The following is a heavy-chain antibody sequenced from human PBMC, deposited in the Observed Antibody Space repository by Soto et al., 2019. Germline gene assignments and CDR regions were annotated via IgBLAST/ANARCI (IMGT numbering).Heavy chain of an antibody. D-gene: IGHD3-9*01. V-gene: IGHV1-69*06. CDR2: IVPIFGTA. J-gene: IGHJ6*02. Sequence: ASVKVSCKASGGTFSSYAISWVRQAPGQGLEWMGGIVPIFGTANYAQKFQGRVTITADKSTSTAYMELSSLRSEDTAVYYCARLEYFDWLRYGMDVWGQGTTVTVSS. CDR1: GGTFSSYA. CDR3: ARLEYFDWLRYGMDV.